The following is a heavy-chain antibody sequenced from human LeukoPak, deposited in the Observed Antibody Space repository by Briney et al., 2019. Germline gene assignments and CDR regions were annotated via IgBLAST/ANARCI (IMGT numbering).Heavy chain of an antibody. Sequence: GGSLRLSCAASGFTFSSYSMNWVRQAPGKGLEWVSSISSSSSYIYYADSVKGRFTISRDYAKSSLYLHMNSLRAEDTAVYYCVRDGSSGWHFDYWGQGTLVTVSS. J-gene: IGHJ4*02. CDR1: GFTFSSYS. V-gene: IGHV3-21*01. CDR3: VRDGSSGWHFDY. D-gene: IGHD6-19*01. CDR2: ISSSSSYI.